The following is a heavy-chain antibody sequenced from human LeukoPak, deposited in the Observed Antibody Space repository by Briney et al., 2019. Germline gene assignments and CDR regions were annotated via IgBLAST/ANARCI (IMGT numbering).Heavy chain of an antibody. Sequence: SVNDSCKTSVGTFRSHIFSWVRQATGQGLEWMGRITPIIDSAKYAQKFRDRLTITADTSTGTAYMELSSLTPDDTALYYCTRVNLRGSQYNWFDPWGQGTLVIVSS. CDR2: ITPIIDSA. D-gene: IGHD1-26*01. CDR1: VGTFRSHI. CDR3: TRVNLRGSQYNWFDP. J-gene: IGHJ5*02. V-gene: IGHV1-69*08.